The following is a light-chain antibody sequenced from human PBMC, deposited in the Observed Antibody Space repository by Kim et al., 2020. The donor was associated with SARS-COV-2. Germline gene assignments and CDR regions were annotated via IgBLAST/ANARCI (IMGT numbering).Light chain of an antibody. CDR1: QSIFYSSNNKNY. V-gene: IGKV4-1*01. J-gene: IGKJ2*01. Sequence: RATINCRSSQSIFYSSNNKNYLAWYQQKPGQPPKLLIYWASTRESGVPDRFSGSGSGTDFTLTISSLQAEDVAVYYCQQYYSSPLTFGQGTKLEI. CDR2: WAS. CDR3: QQYYSSPLT.